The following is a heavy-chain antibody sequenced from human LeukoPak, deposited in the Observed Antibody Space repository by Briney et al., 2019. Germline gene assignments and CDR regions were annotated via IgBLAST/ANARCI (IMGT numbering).Heavy chain of an antibody. V-gene: IGHV3-23*01. CDR2: ISGSGGST. J-gene: IGHJ6*03. Sequence: PGGSLRLSCAASGFTFSSYAMSWVRQAPGKGLEWVSAISGSGGSTYYADSVKGRFTISRDNSKNTLYLQMNSLRAEDTAVYYCARMGIRGFSGSSPHYYYYMDVWGKGTTVTISS. CDR3: ARMGIRGFSGSSPHYYYYMDV. D-gene: IGHD1-26*01. CDR1: GFTFSSYA.